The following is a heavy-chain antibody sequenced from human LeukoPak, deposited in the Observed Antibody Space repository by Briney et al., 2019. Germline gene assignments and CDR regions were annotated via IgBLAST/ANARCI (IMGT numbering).Heavy chain of an antibody. CDR1: GGSISSYY. CDR3: ARQEGSSLDY. CDR2: IYYSGST. V-gene: IGHV4-59*08. Sequence: SETLSLTCTVSGGSISSYYWSWTRQPPGKGLEWIGYIYYSGSTNYNPSLKSRVTISVDTSKNQFSLKLSSVTAADTAVYYCARQEGSSLDYWGQGALVTVSS. J-gene: IGHJ4*02. D-gene: IGHD6-13*01.